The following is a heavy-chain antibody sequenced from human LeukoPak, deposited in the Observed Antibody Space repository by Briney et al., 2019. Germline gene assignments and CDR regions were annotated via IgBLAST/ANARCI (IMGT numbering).Heavy chain of an antibody. CDR3: ARGGAHCSGGSCYSENYYMDV. D-gene: IGHD2-15*01. V-gene: IGHV3-20*04. CDR2: INWNGGST. CDR1: GFTFDDYG. J-gene: IGHJ6*03. Sequence: GGSLRLSCAASGFTFDDYGMSWVRQAPGKGREWVSGINWNGGSTGYADSVKGRFTTSRDNAKNSLYLQMNSLRAEDTALYYCARGGAHCSGGSCYSENYYMDVWGKGTTVTVSS.